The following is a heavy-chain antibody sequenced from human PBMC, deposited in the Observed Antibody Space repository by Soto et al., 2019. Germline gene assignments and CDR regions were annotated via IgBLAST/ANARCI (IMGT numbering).Heavy chain of an antibody. CDR2: IYHSGST. Sequence: LSETLSLTCAVSGGSISSSNWWSWVRQPPGKGLEWIGEIYHSGSTNYNPSLKSRVTISVDESKNQFSLKLSSVTAADTAVYYCARDCLQQLPFVYYYYGMDVWGQGTTVTVSS. V-gene: IGHV4-4*02. J-gene: IGHJ6*02. D-gene: IGHD6-13*01. CDR1: GGSISSSNW. CDR3: ARDCLQQLPFVYYYYGMDV.